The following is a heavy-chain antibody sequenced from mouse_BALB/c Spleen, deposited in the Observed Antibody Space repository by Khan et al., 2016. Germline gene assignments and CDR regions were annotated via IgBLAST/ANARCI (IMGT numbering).Heavy chain of an antibody. CDR1: GYSITSDYA. V-gene: IGHV3-2*02. CDR3: AREDYSWFAY. CDR2: ISYSGNT. J-gene: IGHJ3*01. D-gene: IGHD1-1*02. Sequence: VQLKESGPGLVKPSQSLSLTCTVTGYSITSDYAWNWIRQFPGNKLEWMGYISYSGNTHYIPSLKSRISITRDTSKNQFFLQLNSVTTEDTATYYCAREDYSWFAYWGQGTLVTVSA.